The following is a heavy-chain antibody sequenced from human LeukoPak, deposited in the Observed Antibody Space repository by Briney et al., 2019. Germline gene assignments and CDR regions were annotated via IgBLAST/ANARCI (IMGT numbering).Heavy chain of an antibody. CDR3: ATAGNYRFDN. CDR2: MNSDGSTT. Sequence: PGRSLRLSCAASGFTFSTTWLHWVRQTPGEGLAWVSRMNSDGSTTNYADSVKGRFTISRDNAKSTLYQQMNNLRVEDTAVYYCATAGNYRFDNWGQGTLVTVSP. CDR1: GFTFSTTW. V-gene: IGHV3-74*01. D-gene: IGHD1-7*01. J-gene: IGHJ4*02.